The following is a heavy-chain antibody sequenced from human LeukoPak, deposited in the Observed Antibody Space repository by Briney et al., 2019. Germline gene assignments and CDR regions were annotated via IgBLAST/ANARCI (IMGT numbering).Heavy chain of an antibody. CDR2: IYYSGST. J-gene: IGHJ5*02. V-gene: IGHV4-59*01. Sequence: SETLSLTCTVSGGSISSYYWSWIRQPPGKGLEWIGYIYYSGSTNYNPSLKSRVTISVDTSKNQFSLKLSSVTAADTAVYYCARAVTTRSGANWFDPWGQGTLVTVSS. CDR3: ARAVTTRSGANWFDP. D-gene: IGHD4-17*01. CDR1: GGSISSYY.